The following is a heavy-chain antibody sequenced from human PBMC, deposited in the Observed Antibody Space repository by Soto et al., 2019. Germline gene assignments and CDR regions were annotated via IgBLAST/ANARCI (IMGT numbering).Heavy chain of an antibody. CDR1: GDSISSGHYY. Sequence: SETLSLTCTVSGDSISSGHYYWGWIRQYPGKGLECIGYIFHTGSTHYNPSLKSRVSISIDTSKNQFSLKLSSVTAADTAVYYCARHLTYCSAGSCYSDFPYYGMDVWGQGTTVTVSS. CDR3: ARHLTYCSAGSCYSDFPYYGMDV. D-gene: IGHD2-15*01. V-gene: IGHV4-31*03. CDR2: IFHTGST. J-gene: IGHJ6*02.